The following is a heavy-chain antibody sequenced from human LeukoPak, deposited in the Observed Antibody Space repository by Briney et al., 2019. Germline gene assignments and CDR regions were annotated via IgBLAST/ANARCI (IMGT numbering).Heavy chain of an antibody. J-gene: IGHJ4*02. Sequence: ASVKLSCKASGYTFTGYYMHWGRQAPGQGLEWVGWINPNSGGTNYAQQFQGRVTMTRETSISTAYMELSRQRSDDTAVYYCSEDGGYCCSTSCRDYWGQGTLVTVSS. CDR3: SEDGGYCCSTSCRDY. CDR2: INPNSGGT. V-gene: IGHV1-2*02. CDR1: GYTFTGYY. D-gene: IGHD2-2*01.